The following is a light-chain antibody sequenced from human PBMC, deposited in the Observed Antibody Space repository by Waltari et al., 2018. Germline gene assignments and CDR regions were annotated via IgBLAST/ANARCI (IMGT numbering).Light chain of an antibody. V-gene: IGKV3-20*01. Sequence: FLTQATDTLSLSPGERATISCRASQSVSRSRLAWYQHKPGQAPRLLMYAASTRATGIPDRFSGSGSGTDFSLSISRVEPEDFAVYCCQQYSSSVMYTFGQGTKLEIK. CDR1: QSVSRSR. J-gene: IGKJ2*01. CDR3: QQYSSSVMYT. CDR2: AAS.